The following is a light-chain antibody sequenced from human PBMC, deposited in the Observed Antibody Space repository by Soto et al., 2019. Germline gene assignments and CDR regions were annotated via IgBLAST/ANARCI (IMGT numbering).Light chain of an antibody. CDR3: SSYAGGTGVV. CDR2: EDI. V-gene: IGLV2-23*01. CDR1: TSDVGKYNL. J-gene: IGLJ2*01. Sequence: QSALTQPVSVSASPGQSITISSTGTTSDVGKYNLVSWYQQHPGKAPKLMIYEDIERPSGVSNRFSGSKSGNTASLTISGLQTEDEADYYCSSYAGGTGVVFGGGTKLTVL.